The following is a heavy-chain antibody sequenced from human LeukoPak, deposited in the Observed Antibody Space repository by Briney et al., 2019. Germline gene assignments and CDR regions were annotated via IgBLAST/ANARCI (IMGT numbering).Heavy chain of an antibody. CDR2: MNPNSGNT. D-gene: IGHD3-16*01. CDR1: GYTFTSYD. V-gene: IGHV1-8*02. J-gene: IGHJ3*02. CDR3: ARDMGGRPQAFDI. Sequence: ASVKVSCKASGYTFTSYDINWVRQATGQGLEWMGWMNPNSGNTGYAQKFRGRVTMTTDTSTSTAYMELWSLRSDDTAIYYCARDMGGRPQAFDIWGQGTMVTVSS.